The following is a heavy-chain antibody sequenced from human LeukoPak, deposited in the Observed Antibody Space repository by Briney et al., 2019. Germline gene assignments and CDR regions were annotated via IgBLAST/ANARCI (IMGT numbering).Heavy chain of an antibody. Sequence: SETLSLTCAVYGGSFSGYYWSWIRQPPGKGLEWIGEINHSGSTNYNPSLKSRVTISVDTSKNQFSLKLSSVTAADTAVYYCARQIVATIPLSIDLWGQGTMVTVSS. CDR2: INHSGST. D-gene: IGHD5-12*01. V-gene: IGHV4-34*01. CDR3: ARQIVATIPLSIDL. J-gene: IGHJ3*01. CDR1: GGSFSGYY.